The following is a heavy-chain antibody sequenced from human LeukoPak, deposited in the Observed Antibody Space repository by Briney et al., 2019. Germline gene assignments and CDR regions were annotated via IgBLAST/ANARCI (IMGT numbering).Heavy chain of an antibody. V-gene: IGHV1-46*01. D-gene: IGHD1-26*01. J-gene: IGHJ5*02. CDR3: ARDSAQRWELLRSLFDP. CDR2: INPSGGST. Sequence: ASVKVSCKASGYTFTSYYMHWVRQPPGQGLEWMGIINPSGGSTSYAQKFQGRVTMARDTSTSTVYMELSSLRSEDTAVYYCARDSAQRWELLRSLFDPWGQGTLVTVSS. CDR1: GYTFTSYY.